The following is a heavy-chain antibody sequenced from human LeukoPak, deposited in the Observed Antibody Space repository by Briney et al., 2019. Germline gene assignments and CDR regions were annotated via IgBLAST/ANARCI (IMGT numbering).Heavy chain of an antibody. J-gene: IGHJ4*02. V-gene: IGHV3-20*04. D-gene: IGHD3-16*02. CDR3: ARWELSGRVMERLSWIDH. CDR2: INWNGGGT. CDR1: GFTFDDFG. Sequence: GGSLRLSCAASGFTFDDFGMTWVRQAPGKGLEWVSGINWNGGGTGYANSVKGRFTISRDNAKKILYLQMNSLRVEDTAVYYCARWELSGRVMERLSWIDHWGQGALVTVSS.